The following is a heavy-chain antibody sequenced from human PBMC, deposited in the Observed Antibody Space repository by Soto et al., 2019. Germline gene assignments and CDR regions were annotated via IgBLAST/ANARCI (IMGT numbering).Heavy chain of an antibody. D-gene: IGHD1-1*01. J-gene: IGHJ4*02. CDR3: ARRAETNGWNGFGADKYYFDF. Sequence: ASVKVSCKASGYTFTSYDIYWVRQATGQGLEWMGWMNPNTGNSGYAQKFQGRVNMTSDTPISTAHMELSSLRSEDTAVYYCARRAETNGWNGFGADKYYFDFWGQGTMVAVCS. CDR2: MNPNTGNS. V-gene: IGHV1-8*01. CDR1: GYTFTSYD.